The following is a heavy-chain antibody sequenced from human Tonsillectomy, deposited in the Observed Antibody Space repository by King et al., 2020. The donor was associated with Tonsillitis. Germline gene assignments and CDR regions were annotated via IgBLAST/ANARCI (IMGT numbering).Heavy chain of an antibody. J-gene: IGHJ6*02. CDR1: GFTFSTYG. Sequence: QLVQSGGGVVQPGRSLRLSCAASGFTFSTYGMHWVRQAPGKGLEWVAVISYDGSNKYYADSVKGRFTISRDNSKNTVYLQMNSLRAEDTAVYYCAKGEREDYYYGMDVWGQGTTVTVSS. V-gene: IGHV3-30*18. D-gene: IGHD1-26*01. CDR3: AKGEREDYYYGMDV. CDR2: ISYDGSNK.